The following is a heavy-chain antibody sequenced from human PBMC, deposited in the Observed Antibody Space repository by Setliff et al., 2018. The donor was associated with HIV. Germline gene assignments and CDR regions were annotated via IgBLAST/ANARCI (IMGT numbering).Heavy chain of an antibody. CDR2: IYSSGST. D-gene: IGHD3-22*01. J-gene: IGHJ6*02. Sequence: PSETLSLTCTVSGGSISSGSYYWSWIRQPAGKGLEWIGRIYSSGSTNYNPSLKSRVTISVDTSKNQFSLKLSSVTAADTAVYYCAKERYDSSGYSIDHYGMDVRGQGTTVTVSS. CDR3: AKERYDSSGYSIDHYGMDV. CDR1: GGSISSGSYY. V-gene: IGHV4-61*02.